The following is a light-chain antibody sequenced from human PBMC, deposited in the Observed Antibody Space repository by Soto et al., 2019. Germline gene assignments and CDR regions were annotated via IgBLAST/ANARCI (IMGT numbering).Light chain of an antibody. CDR2: AAS. Sequence: DIQMTQCRSSVSASVGDRITITCRASQDIGGRLAWFQQKPGKAPQYLIQAASILQSGVPSRFSGSGSGTDFSLTISSLQPEDVATYYCQYLNSFPLTFGGGTKVDI. CDR1: QDIGGR. CDR3: QYLNSFPLT. J-gene: IGKJ4*01. V-gene: IGKV1-12*01.